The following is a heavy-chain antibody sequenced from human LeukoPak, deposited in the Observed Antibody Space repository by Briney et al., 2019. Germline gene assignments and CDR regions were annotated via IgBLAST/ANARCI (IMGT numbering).Heavy chain of an antibody. V-gene: IGHV4-39*07. Sequence: PSETLSLTCTVSGGSISSSSYYWGWIRQPPGKGLEWIGSIYYSGSTYYNPSLKSRVTISVDTSKNQFSLKLSSVTAADTAVYYCATDIAAAGHRLYYFDYWGQGTLVTVSS. CDR3: ATDIAAAGHRLYYFDY. D-gene: IGHD6-13*01. CDR2: IYYSGST. CDR1: GGSISSSSYY. J-gene: IGHJ4*02.